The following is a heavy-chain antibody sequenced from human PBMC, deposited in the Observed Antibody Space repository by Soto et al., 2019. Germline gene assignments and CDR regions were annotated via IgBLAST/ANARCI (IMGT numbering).Heavy chain of an antibody. CDR3: ARGGYCGGDCLDY. D-gene: IGHD2-21*02. Sequence: GSLRLSCAASGFTFSSYAMHWVRQAPGKGLEWVAVISYDGSNKYYADSVKGRFTISRDNSKNTLYLQMNSLRAEDTAVYYCARGGYCGGDCLDYWGQGTLVTVSS. J-gene: IGHJ4*02. V-gene: IGHV3-30-3*01. CDR2: ISYDGSNK. CDR1: GFTFSSYA.